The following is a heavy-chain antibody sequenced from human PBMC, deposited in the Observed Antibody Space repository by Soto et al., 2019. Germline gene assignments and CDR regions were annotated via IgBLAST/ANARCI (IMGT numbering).Heavy chain of an antibody. Sequence: QVQLVQSGAAVKKPESSVKVSCKAPGGTFSTYAISWVRQAPGQGLEWMGGIIPMFGTANYAQRFQDRVTITADESTNTVYMELGSLRSEDTAVYFCASGIQLWLRRINNGYSGWGQGTLVTVSS. V-gene: IGHV1-69*12. CDR2: IIPMFGTA. D-gene: IGHD5-18*01. J-gene: IGHJ4*02. CDR1: GGTFSTYA. CDR3: ASGIQLWLRRINNGYSG.